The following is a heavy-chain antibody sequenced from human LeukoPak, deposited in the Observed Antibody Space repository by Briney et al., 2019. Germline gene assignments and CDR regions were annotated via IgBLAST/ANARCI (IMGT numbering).Heavy chain of an antibody. CDR3: ARDKQKIRTRDTSYFYFYYGMDV. J-gene: IGHJ6*02. CDR2: ISSGGTTI. V-gene: IGHV3-11*01. Sequence: PGGSLRLSCAASGFTFSDYYMGWIRQAPGKGLEWISYISSGGTTIHYADSVKGRFTISRDNAKNSLYLQLSSLKTKDTAVYYCARDKQKIRTRDTSYFYFYYGMDVWGHGTTVTVSS. CDR1: GFTFSDYY. D-gene: IGHD2-21*02.